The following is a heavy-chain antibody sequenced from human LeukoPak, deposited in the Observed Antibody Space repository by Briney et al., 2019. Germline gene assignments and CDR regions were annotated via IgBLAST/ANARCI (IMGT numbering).Heavy chain of an antibody. CDR1: VFTLRNYW. CDR2: ISGDGSVT. V-gene: IGHV3-74*01. D-gene: IGHD6-6*01. J-gene: IGHJ4*01. CDR3: ARYSSSTGGASYYLDY. Sequence: PGGSLRLSCTASVFTLRNYWMHWVRQVPGKRLVWVSRISGDGSVTNYADSVQGRFTISRDNAKNTLYLQIDSLRSEDTAVYYCARYSSSTGGASYYLDYWGHGTLVTVSS.